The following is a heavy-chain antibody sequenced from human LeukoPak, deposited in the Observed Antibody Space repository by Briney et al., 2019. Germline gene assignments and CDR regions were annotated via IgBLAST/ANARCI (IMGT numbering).Heavy chain of an antibody. CDR1: GFTFNRNA. J-gene: IGHJ4*02. D-gene: IGHD6-19*01. CDR2: IGGSGDKT. Sequence: PGGSLRLSCAASGFTFNRNAISWVRQAPGKGLEWVSTIGGSGDKTFYADSVKGRFTISRDNSKNMVHLQMNSLTGEDTALNYCVRRGDASSGWGDHDFWGQGALVTVSS. CDR3: VRRGDASSGWGDHDF. V-gene: IGHV3-23*01.